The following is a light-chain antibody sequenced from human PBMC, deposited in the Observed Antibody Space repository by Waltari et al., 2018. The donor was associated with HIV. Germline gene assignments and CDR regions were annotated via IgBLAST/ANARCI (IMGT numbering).Light chain of an antibody. J-gene: IGKJ3*01. CDR1: QGISSS. Sequence: DIPLTQSPSFLSALVGAGPTITSRASQGISSSLAWYQQKPGKAPNLLIFDASTLQVGVPSRFSGSGSGTEFTLTVDSLQPEDFATYYCPHLKTYPPTLGP. V-gene: IGKV1-9*01. CDR3: PHLKTYPPT. CDR2: DAS.